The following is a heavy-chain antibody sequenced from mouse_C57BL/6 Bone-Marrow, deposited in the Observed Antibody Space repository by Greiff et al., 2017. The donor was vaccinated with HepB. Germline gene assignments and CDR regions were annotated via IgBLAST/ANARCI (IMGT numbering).Heavy chain of an antibody. J-gene: IGHJ2*01. CDR1: GYTFTSYW. CDR3: AREDTTYYCDY. Sequence: QVQLQQPGAELVMPGASVKLSCKASGYTFTSYWMHWVKQRPGQGLEWIGEIDPSDSYTNYNQKFKGKSTLTVDKSSSTAYMQLSSLTSEDSAVYYCAREDTTYYCDYWGQGTTLTVSS. D-gene: IGHD1-1*01. CDR2: IDPSDSYT. V-gene: IGHV1-69*01.